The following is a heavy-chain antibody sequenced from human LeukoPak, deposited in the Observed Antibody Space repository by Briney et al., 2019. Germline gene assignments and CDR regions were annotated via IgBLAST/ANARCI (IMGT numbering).Heavy chain of an antibody. CDR3: ARDLDQYSGRYGGFGHDF. CDR1: GYTFTSYG. CDR2: ISTYNGHT. D-gene: IGHD1-26*01. J-gene: IGHJ4*02. V-gene: IGHV1-18*01. Sequence: GASVKVSCKASGYTFTSYGISWVRQAPGQGLEWMGWISTYNGHTNYARKAQGRVTMTTDTSTSTAYMELRSLRSDDTAVYYCARDLDQYSGRYGGFGHDFWGQGTLVTVSS.